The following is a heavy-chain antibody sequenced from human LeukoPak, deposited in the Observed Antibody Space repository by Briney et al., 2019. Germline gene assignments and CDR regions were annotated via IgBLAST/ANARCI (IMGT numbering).Heavy chain of an antibody. CDR2: ISSSGSTI. CDR3: ASVAHVLLWFGAEGGDY. D-gene: IGHD3-10*01. CDR1: GFTFSDYY. Sequence: GGSLRLSCAASGFTFSDYYMSWIRQAPGKGLEWVSYISSSGSTIYYADSVKGRFTISRDNAKNSLYLQMNSLRAEDTAVYYCASVAHVLLWFGAEGGDYWGQGTLVTVSS. J-gene: IGHJ4*02. V-gene: IGHV3-11*01.